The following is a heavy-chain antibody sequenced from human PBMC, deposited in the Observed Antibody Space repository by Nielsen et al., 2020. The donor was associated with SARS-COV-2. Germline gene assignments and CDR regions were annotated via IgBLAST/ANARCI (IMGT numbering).Heavy chain of an antibody. Sequence: GESLKISCAASRFSFSDYFMSWVRQTPGKGLDWVSYISQSGHIRYYADSVRGRFTMSRDNSRNSLYLQMKNLRVEDTAVYYCARDGVVRGDALDLWGQGTMVTVSS. CDR1: RFSFSDYF. J-gene: IGHJ3*01. D-gene: IGHD3-10*01. CDR3: ARDGVVRGDALDL. V-gene: IGHV3-11*01. CDR2: ISQSGHIR.